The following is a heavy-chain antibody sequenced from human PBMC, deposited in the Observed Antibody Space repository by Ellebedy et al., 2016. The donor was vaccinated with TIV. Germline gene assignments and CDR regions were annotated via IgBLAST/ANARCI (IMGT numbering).Heavy chain of an antibody. CDR3: ARRKGTTVVTKDAFDI. D-gene: IGHD4-23*01. V-gene: IGHV5-51*01. Sequence: GESLKISCKGSGYSFTSYWIGWVRQMPGKGLEWMGIIYPGDSDTRYSPSFQGQVTISADKSISTAYLQWSSLKASDTAMYYCARRKGTTVVTKDAFDIWGQGTMVTVSS. CDR1: GYSFTSYW. CDR2: IYPGDSDT. J-gene: IGHJ3*02.